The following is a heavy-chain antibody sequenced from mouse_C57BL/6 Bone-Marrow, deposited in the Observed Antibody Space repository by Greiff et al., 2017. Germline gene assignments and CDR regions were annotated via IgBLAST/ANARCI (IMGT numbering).Heavy chain of an antibody. Sequence: VQLQQPGAELVKPGASVKLSCKASGYTFTSYWMHWVKQRPGQGLEWIGMIHPNRGSTNYNEKFKSKATLTVDKSSSTAYMQLSSLTSEDSAVYYCARDDYNAMDYWGQGTSVTVSS. CDR2: IHPNRGST. CDR3: ARDDYNAMDY. CDR1: GYTFTSYW. J-gene: IGHJ4*01. V-gene: IGHV1-64*01.